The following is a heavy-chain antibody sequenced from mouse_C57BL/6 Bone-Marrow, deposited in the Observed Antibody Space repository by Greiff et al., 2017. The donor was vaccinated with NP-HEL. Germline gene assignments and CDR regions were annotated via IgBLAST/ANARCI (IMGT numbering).Heavy chain of an antibody. CDR1: GYTFTSYW. J-gene: IGHJ3*01. CDR2: IHPNSGST. Sequence: VQLQQPGAELVKPGASVKLSCKASGYTFTSYWMHWVKQRPGQGLEWIGMIHPNSGSTNYNEKFKSKATLTVDKSSSTAYMQLSSLTSEDSAVYYCARNPGYSWGFAYWGQGTLVTVSA. V-gene: IGHV1-64*01. CDR3: ARNPGYSWGFAY. D-gene: IGHD2-12*01.